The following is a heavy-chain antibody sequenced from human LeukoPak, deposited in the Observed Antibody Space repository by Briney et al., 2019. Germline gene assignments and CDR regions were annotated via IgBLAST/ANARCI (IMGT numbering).Heavy chain of an antibody. D-gene: IGHD3-10*01. CDR1: GFTFSSYA. CDR3: ARDEMVRGVINSAFDY. Sequence: GRSLRLSCAASGFTFSSYAMHWVRQAPGKGLEWVAVISYDGSNKYYADSVKGRFTISRDNSKDTLYLQMNSLRAEDTAVYYCARDEMVRGVINSAFDYWGQGTLVTVSS. J-gene: IGHJ4*02. CDR2: ISYDGSNK. V-gene: IGHV3-30-3*01.